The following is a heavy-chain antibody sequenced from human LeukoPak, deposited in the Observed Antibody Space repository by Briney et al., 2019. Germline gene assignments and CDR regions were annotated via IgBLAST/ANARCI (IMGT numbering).Heavy chain of an antibody. CDR3: AGLSGYDPYYFDY. Sequence: ASVKVSCKASEYTFTGYCMHWVRQAPGQGLEWMGCINPNSGGTDYAQKFQGRVTMTRDTSISTAYMELSRLTSDDTAVYYCAGLSGYDPYYFDYWGQGTLVAVSS. CDR2: INPNSGGT. V-gene: IGHV1-2*02. CDR1: EYTFTGYC. D-gene: IGHD5-12*01. J-gene: IGHJ4*02.